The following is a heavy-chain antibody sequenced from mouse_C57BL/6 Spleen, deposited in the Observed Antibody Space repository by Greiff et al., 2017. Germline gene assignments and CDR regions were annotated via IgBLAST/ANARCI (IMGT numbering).Heavy chain of an antibody. J-gene: IGHJ2*01. CDR3: AKNYYGSSYGYFDY. CDR2: IWRGGST. V-gene: IGHV2-5*01. Sequence: QVQLKESGPGLVQPSQSLSITCTVSGFSLTSYGVHWVRQSPGKGLEWLGVIWRGGSTDYNAAFMSRLSITKDNSKSQVFFKMNSLQADDTAIYYCAKNYYGSSYGYFDYWGQGTTLTVSS. CDR1: GFSLTSYG. D-gene: IGHD1-1*01.